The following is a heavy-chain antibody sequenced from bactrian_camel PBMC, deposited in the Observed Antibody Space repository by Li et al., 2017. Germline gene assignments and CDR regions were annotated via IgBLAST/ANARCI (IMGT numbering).Heavy chain of an antibody. D-gene: IGHD4*01. V-gene: IGHV3-3*01. J-gene: IGHJ4*01. CDR1: GYTFSGSS. CDR3: AAGRTSTLVPARYTY. CDR2: IDYRSGGS. Sequence: HVQLVESGGGSVQAGGSLRLSCAASGYTFSGSSMGWFRQAPGKEREGVAVIDYRSGGSLLADSVKGRFTISQDKARNAVYLQMESLKPEDTAMYYCAAGRTSTLVPARYTYWGQGTQVTVS.